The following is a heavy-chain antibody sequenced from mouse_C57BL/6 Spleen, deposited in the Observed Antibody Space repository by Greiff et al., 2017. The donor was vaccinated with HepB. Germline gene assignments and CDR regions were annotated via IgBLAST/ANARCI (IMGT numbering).Heavy chain of an antibody. CDR1: GYTFTSYT. J-gene: IGHJ2*01. CDR2: INPSSGYT. Sequence: VQRVESGAELARPGASVKMSCKASGYTFTSYTMHWVKQRPGQGLEWIGYINPSSGYTKYNQKFKDKATLTADKSSSTAYMQLSSLTSEDSAVYYCARSTGSFDYWGQGTTLTVSS. CDR3: ARSTGSFDY. V-gene: IGHV1-4*01. D-gene: IGHD4-1*01.